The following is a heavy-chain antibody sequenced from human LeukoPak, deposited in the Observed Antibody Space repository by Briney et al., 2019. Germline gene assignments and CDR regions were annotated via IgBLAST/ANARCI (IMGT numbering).Heavy chain of an antibody. D-gene: IGHD3-22*01. J-gene: IGHJ6*02. CDR3: AKDRSYYDSSGYYVRQPYYYYYGMDV. Sequence: GGSLRLSCAASGFTFSSYAMSWVRQAPGKGLEWVSAISGSGGSTYYADSVKGRFTISRDNSKNTMYLQMNSLRAEDTAVYYCAKDRSYYDSSGYYVRQPYYYYYGMDVWGQGTTVTVSS. V-gene: IGHV3-23*01. CDR1: GFTFSSYA. CDR2: ISGSGGST.